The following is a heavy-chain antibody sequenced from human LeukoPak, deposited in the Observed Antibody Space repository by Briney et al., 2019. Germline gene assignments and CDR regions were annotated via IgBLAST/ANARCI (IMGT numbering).Heavy chain of an antibody. V-gene: IGHV4-59*01. D-gene: IGHD2-2*01. J-gene: IGHJ4*02. CDR3: VRGGARGIVVVPAALDFDY. CDR2: IYYSGST. CDR1: GGSISSYY. Sequence: SETLSLTCTVSGGSISSYYWSWIRQPPGKGLEWIGYIYYSGSTNYNPSLKSRVTISVDTSKNQFSLRLSSVTAADTAVYYCVRGGARGIVVVPAALDFDYWGQGTLVTVSS.